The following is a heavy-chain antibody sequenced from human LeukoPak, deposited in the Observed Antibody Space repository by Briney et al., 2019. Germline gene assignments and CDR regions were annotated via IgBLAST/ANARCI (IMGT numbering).Heavy chain of an antibody. J-gene: IGHJ4*02. CDR2: INPNSGGT. V-gene: IGHV1-2*07. CDR1: GYTFTGYY. CDR3: TRVLGSISH. Sequence: GASVKVSCKASGYTFTGYYMHWVRQAPGQGLEWMGWINPNSGGTNYAHKFQGRVTMTRDTSINTAYMELSSLRSEDTAVYYCTRVLGSISHWGQGTLVTVSS. D-gene: IGHD1-1*01.